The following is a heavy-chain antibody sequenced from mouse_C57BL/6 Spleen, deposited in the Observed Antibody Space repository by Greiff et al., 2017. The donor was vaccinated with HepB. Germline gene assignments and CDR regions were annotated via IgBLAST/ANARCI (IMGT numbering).Heavy chain of an antibody. V-gene: IGHV2-2*01. CDR1: GFSLTSYG. Sequence: QVQLKQSGPGLVQPSQSLSITCTVSGFSLTSYGVHWVRQSPGKGLEWLGVIWRGGSTDYNAAFISRLSISKDNSKSQVFFKMNSLQADDTAIYYCARNEGANWAWFAYWGQGTLVTVSA. CDR2: IWRGGST. D-gene: IGHD4-1*01. J-gene: IGHJ3*01. CDR3: ARNEGANWAWFAY.